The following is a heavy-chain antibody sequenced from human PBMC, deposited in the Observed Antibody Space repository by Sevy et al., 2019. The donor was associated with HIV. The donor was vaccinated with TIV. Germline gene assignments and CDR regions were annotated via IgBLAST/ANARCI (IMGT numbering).Heavy chain of an antibody. Sequence: GGYLRLSCSASGFTFSSFGMHWVRQAPGKGLELVSAISSNGGSTYYADSVKGRFTISRDNSKETLYLQMSSLRVEDTAVYYCVRLVVSAIDYYNGRDVWGQGTTVTVSS. CDR3: VRLVVSAIDYYNGRDV. D-gene: IGHD2-8*02. CDR1: GFTFSSFG. CDR2: ISSNGGST. J-gene: IGHJ6*02. V-gene: IGHV3-64D*06.